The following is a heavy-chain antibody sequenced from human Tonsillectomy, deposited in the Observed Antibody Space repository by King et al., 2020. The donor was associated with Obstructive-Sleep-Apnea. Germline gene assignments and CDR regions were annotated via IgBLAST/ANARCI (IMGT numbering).Heavy chain of an antibody. V-gene: IGHV3-66*01. CDR1: GFTVSSDY. Sequence: VQLVESGGGLVQPGGSLRLSCAASGFTVSSDYMSWVRQAPGKGLEWVSVLYSGGTTYYADTVKGRFTISRDNSKNTLYLQMNSLRAEDTAVYYCAKINYDILTGHLGGFDYWGQGTLVTVSS. D-gene: IGHD3-9*01. CDR2: LYSGGTT. CDR3: AKINYDILTGHLGGFDY. J-gene: IGHJ4*02.